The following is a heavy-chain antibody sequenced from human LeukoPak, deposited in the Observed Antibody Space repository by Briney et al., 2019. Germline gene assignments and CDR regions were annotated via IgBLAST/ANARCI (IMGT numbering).Heavy chain of an antibody. CDR2: ISYDGSNK. J-gene: IGHJ4*02. V-gene: IGHV3-30*04. D-gene: IGHD4-17*01. CDR3: ARGEYGDPPRGCDY. CDR1: GFTFSSYA. Sequence: PGGSLRLSCAASGFTFSSYAMHWVRQAPGKGLEWVAVISYDGSNKYYADSVKGRFTISRDNSKNTLYLQMNSLRAEDTAVYYCARGEYGDPPRGCDYWGQGTLVTVSS.